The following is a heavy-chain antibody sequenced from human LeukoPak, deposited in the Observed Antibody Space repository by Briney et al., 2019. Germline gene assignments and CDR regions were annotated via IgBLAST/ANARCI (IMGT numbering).Heavy chain of an antibody. D-gene: IGHD4-17*01. V-gene: IGHV3-11*01. CDR3: AGDDYGNPLTDGAFDI. Sequence: GGSLRLSCAASGFTFSDYYMSWLRQAPGQGLECISYISSSGTAIHYSYSLQGPFTISRDNAKNSLYLQMNSLRAEDTAVYYCAGDDYGNPLTDGAFDIWGQGTMVTVSS. J-gene: IGHJ3*02. CDR1: GFTFSDYY. CDR2: ISSSGTAI.